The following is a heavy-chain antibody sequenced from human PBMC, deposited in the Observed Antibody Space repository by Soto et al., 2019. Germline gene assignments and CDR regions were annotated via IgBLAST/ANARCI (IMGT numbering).Heavy chain of an antibody. CDR1: SGSISSYY. V-gene: IGHV4-59*01. Sequence: SETLSLTCTVSSGSISSYYRSWIRQPPGKGLEWIGYIYYSGSNNYNPSLKSRVTISVDTSKNQFYLKLTSVTAADTAVYYCARAYDSSGWGGQDAFDIWCQGTMVT. D-gene: IGHD3-22*01. CDR3: ARAYDSSGWGGQDAFDI. CDR2: IYYSGSN. J-gene: IGHJ3*02.